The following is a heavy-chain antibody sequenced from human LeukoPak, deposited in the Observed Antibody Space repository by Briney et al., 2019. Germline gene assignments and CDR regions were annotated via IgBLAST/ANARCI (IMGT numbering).Heavy chain of an antibody. D-gene: IGHD6-6*01. CDR2: ISAQNGDT. CDR1: GYAFSTYG. V-gene: IGHV1-18*04. Sequence: LVASVKVSCKAPGYAFSTYGITWVRQAPGQGLEWMGWISAQNGDTNYAQKFQGRVTMTTDTPTSTAYMELRSLRSDDTAVYYCALFYSSSHPFDYWGQGTLVTVSS. CDR3: ALFYSSSHPFDY. J-gene: IGHJ4*02.